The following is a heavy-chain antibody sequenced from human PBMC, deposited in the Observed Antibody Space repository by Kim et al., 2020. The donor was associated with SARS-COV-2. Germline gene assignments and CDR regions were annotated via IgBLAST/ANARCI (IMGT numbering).Heavy chain of an antibody. CDR3: ARRMDYYDSSGYYYYAFDI. CDR1: GYSFTSYW. V-gene: IGHV5-10-1*01. D-gene: IGHD3-22*01. CDR2: IDPSDSYT. Sequence: GESLKISCQGSGYSFTSYWISWVRQMPGKGLEWMGRIDPSDSYTNYSPSFQGHVTISADKSISTAYLQWSSLKASDTAMYYCARRMDYYDSSGYYYYAFDIWGQGTMVTVSS. J-gene: IGHJ3*02.